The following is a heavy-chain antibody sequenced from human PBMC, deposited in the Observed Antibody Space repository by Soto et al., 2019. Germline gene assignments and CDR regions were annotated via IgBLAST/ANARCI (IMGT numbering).Heavy chain of an antibody. J-gene: IGHJ6*02. CDR3: GRGPSPRAPAGGTPYYYAMDV. D-gene: IGHD6-13*01. CDR1: GYDFTAYD. CDR2: MNPINGAT. V-gene: IGHV1-8*02. Sequence: GPSVNVSCKASGYDFTAYDINWVRQASGQGLEWMGWMNPINGATGSARRFQGRVSMTRNTATNTAYLELTSLRSDDTAVYYCGRGPSPRAPAGGTPYYYAMDVWGQGTTVTVSS.